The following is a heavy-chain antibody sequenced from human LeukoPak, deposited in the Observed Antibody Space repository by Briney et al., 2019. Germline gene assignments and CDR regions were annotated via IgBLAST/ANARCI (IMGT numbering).Heavy chain of an antibody. J-gene: IGHJ4*02. Sequence: ASVKVSCKASGYTFTSYAMNWVRQAPGQGLEWMGWINTNTGNPTYAQGFTGRFVFSLDTPVSTAYLQISSLKAEDTAVYYCAREGSGRDGYNYGYWGQGTLVTVSS. V-gene: IGHV7-4-1*02. D-gene: IGHD5-24*01. CDR2: INTNTGNP. CDR1: GYTFTSYA. CDR3: AREGSGRDGYNYGY.